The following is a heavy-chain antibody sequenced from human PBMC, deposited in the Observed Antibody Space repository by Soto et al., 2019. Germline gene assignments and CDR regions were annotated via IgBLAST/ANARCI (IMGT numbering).Heavy chain of an antibody. D-gene: IGHD6-25*01. J-gene: IGHJ5*02. Sequence: QVQLVQSGAEVKKPGASVKLSCRTSGYTFTHYYIHWVRQAPGQGLEWLAIINPASGSTNYAQDFLGRVTLTMDTSTTTVYMELSGLRAEDTAMFFCARDLAAGDPWCQGTLVTVSS. V-gene: IGHV1-46*01. CDR1: GYTFTHYY. CDR2: INPASGST. CDR3: ARDLAAGDP.